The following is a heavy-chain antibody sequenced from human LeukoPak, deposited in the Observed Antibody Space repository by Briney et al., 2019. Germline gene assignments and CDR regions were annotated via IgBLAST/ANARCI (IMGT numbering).Heavy chain of an antibody. J-gene: IGHJ4*02. CDR3: ARTTSFTASGYDY. D-gene: IGHD6-25*01. V-gene: IGHV1-8*03. CDR2: MNPNNGDS. CDR1: VYTFTNYH. Sequence: ASVKVSFTSSVYTFTNYHINWVRQATGQGLEWMGWMNPNNGDSGYAQKFQGRVTITRDTSISTSYMELRSLRSDDTAVYFCARTTSFTASGYDYWGQGTLVTVSS.